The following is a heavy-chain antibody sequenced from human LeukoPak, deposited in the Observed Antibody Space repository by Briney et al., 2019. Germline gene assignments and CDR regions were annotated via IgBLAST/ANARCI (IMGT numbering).Heavy chain of an antibody. Sequence: GGSLRLSCAASGFTFSSYAMSRVRQAPGKGLEWVSAISGSGGSTYYADSVKGRFTISRDNSKNTLYLQMNSLRAEDTAVYYCANRGSYRVLWYFDYWGQGTLVTVSS. CDR1: GFTFSSYA. CDR3: ANRGSYRVLWYFDY. D-gene: IGHD1-26*01. CDR2: ISGSGGST. V-gene: IGHV3-23*01. J-gene: IGHJ4*02.